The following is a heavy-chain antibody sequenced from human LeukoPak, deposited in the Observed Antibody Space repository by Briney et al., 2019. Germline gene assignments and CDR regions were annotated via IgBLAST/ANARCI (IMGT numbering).Heavy chain of an antibody. CDR3: ARGGPTYYYDSSGYYFDY. J-gene: IGHJ4*02. CDR2: IIPIFGTA. D-gene: IGHD3-22*01. CDR1: GGTFSSYA. Sequence: ASVKVSCKASGGTFSSYAISWVRQAPGQGLEWMGGIIPIFGTANYAQKFQGRVTITTDESTSTAYMELSSLRSEDTAVYYCARGGPTYYYDSSGYYFDYWGQGTLVTVSS. V-gene: IGHV1-69*05.